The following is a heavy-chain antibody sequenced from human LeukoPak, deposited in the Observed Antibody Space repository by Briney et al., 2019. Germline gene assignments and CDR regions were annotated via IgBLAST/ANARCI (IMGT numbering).Heavy chain of an antibody. CDR1: GGSVSSGSYY. J-gene: IGHJ6*02. D-gene: IGHD6-19*01. Sequence: PSETLSLTCTVSGGSVSSGSYYWSWIRQPPGKGLEWIGYTYYSGSTNYNPSLKSRVTISVDTSKNQFSLKLSSVTAADTAVYYCARGRAGSYYYYGMDVWGQGTTVTVSS. V-gene: IGHV4-61*01. CDR3: ARGRAGSYYYYGMDV. CDR2: TYYSGST.